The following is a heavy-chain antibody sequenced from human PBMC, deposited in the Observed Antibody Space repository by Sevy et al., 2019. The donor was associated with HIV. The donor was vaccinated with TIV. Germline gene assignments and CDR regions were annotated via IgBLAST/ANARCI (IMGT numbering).Heavy chain of an antibody. CDR3: SMEDGYNYFDY. CDR1: RFTVNNNY. D-gene: IGHD5-12*01. J-gene: IGHJ4*02. Sequence: GGSLRLSCAASRFTVNNNYMNWVRQAPGKGLEWVGRIKSETDGGTTDYAEPVKGRFSISRDDSKNTLYLQMNSLKIEDTAVYYCSMEDGYNYFDYWGQGALVTVSS. V-gene: IGHV3-15*07. CDR2: IKSETDGGTT.